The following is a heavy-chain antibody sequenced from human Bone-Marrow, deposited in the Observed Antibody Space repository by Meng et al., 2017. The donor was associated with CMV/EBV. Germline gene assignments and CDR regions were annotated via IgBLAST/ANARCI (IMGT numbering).Heavy chain of an antibody. J-gene: IGHJ4*02. Sequence: ETLSLTCAVSGGSISSYYWSWVRQAPGKGLEWVSAISGSGGSTYYADSVKGRFTISRDNSKNTLYLQMNSLRAEDTAVYYCAKDVLVVPAAIHYWGQGTLVTVSS. CDR2: ISGSGGST. CDR3: AKDVLVVPAAIHY. D-gene: IGHD2-2*01. CDR1: GGSISSYY. V-gene: IGHV3-23*01.